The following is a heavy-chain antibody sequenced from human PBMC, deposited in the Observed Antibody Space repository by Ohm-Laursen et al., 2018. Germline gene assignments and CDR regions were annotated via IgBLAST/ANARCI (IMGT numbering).Heavy chain of an antibody. CDR1: GGSISSYY. V-gene: IGHV4-59*12. CDR2: VYYSGET. D-gene: IGHD2-21*02. J-gene: IGHJ3*02. CDR3: ARRDITKAFNI. Sequence: GTLSLTCTVSGGSISSYYWSWIRQPPGKALEWIGYVYYSGETYYKSSLKSRVTISVDTSRNQFSLRLSSVTAADTAVYFCARRDITKAFNIWGQGTLVTVSS.